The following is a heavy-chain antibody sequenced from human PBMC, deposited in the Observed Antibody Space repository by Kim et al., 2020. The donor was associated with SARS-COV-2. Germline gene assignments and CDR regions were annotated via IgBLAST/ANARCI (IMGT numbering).Heavy chain of an antibody. J-gene: IGHJ3*02. D-gene: IGHD3-22*01. Sequence: SETLSLTCTVSGGSISSGDYYWSWIRQPPGKGLEWIGYIYYSGSTYYNPSLKSRVTISVDTSKNQFSLKLSSVTAADTAVYYCATNTYYYDSRGGSFDIWGQGTMVTVSS. V-gene: IGHV4-30-4*01. CDR2: IYYSGST. CDR3: ATNTYYYDSRGGSFDI. CDR1: GGSISSGDYY.